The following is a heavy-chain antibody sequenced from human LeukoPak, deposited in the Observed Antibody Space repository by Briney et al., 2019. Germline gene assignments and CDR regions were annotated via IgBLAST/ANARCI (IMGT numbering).Heavy chain of an antibody. CDR3: ARHGSYGDYFDY. J-gene: IGHJ4*02. V-gene: IGHV4-39*01. CDR2: IYYSGST. Sequence: SETLSLTCTVSGGSISSSSHYWGWIRQPPGKGLEWIGSIYYSGSTYYNPSLKSRVTISVDTSKNQFSLKLSSVTAADTAVYYCARHGSYGDYFDYWGQGTLVTVSS. CDR1: GGSISSSSHY. D-gene: IGHD1-26*01.